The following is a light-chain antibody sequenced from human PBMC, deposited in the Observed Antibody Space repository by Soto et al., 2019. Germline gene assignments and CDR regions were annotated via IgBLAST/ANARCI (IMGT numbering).Light chain of an antibody. J-gene: IGLJ1*01. CDR1: SSDVGGYNY. CDR3: SSYTSSSTLDV. CDR2: DVS. Sequence: QSALTQPASVSGSPGQSITISCTGTSSDVGGYNYVSWYQQHPGKAPKLMIYDVSNRPSGVSNRFSGSKSGNTASLTISGLQAEDEADYYCSSYTSSSTLDVCGTGTKVT. V-gene: IGLV2-14*01.